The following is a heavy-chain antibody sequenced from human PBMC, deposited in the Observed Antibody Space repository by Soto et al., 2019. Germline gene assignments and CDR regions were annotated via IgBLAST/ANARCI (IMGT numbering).Heavy chain of an antibody. CDR3: ARDPGQIGSSWYGWFDP. D-gene: IGHD6-13*01. J-gene: IGHJ5*02. V-gene: IGHV4-31*03. CDR2: IYYSWST. Sequence: SETLSLTCTVSGGSISSGGYYWSWIRQHPGKGLEWIGYIYYSWSTYYNPSLKSRVTISLDTSKNQFSLKLSSVTAADTAVYYCARDPGQIGSSWYGWFDPWGQGTLVTVSS. CDR1: GGSISSGGYY.